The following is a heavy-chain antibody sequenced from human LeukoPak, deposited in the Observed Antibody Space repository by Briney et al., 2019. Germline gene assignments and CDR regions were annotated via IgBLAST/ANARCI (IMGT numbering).Heavy chain of an antibody. CDR1: GFTFSSYG. V-gene: IGHV3-30*18. Sequence: GGSLRLSCAASGFTFSSYGMHWVRQAPGKGLEWVAVKSYDGTNQYCADSVKGRFTISRDNSKNTLFLQLNSLRPEDTAVYYCAKGSEYYYDSSGPYDAFDYWGQGTLVTVSS. D-gene: IGHD3-22*01. J-gene: IGHJ4*02. CDR3: AKGSEYYYDSSGPYDAFDY. CDR2: KSYDGTNQ.